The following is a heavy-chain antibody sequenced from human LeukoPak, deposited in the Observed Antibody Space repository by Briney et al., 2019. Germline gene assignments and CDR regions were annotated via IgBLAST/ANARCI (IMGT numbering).Heavy chain of an antibody. V-gene: IGHV1-69*04. D-gene: IGHD4-17*01. CDR2: IIPTLGIA. J-gene: IGHJ5*02. Sequence: SVKVSCKASGGTFSSYAISWVRQAPGQGLEWMGRIIPTLGIANYAQKFQGRVTITADKSTSTAYMELSSLRSEDTAVYYCASAVITNWGFDPWGQGTLVTVSS. CDR3: ASAVITNWGFDP. CDR1: GGTFSSYA.